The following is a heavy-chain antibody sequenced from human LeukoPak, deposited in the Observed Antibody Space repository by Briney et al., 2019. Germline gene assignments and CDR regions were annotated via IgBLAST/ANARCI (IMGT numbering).Heavy chain of an antibody. CDR2: ISYDGSTK. Sequence: PGGSLRLSCAASGFTFSSYGMQWVRQAPGEGLEGVAVISYDGSTKYYGDTVKGRFTISRDNSENTLYLQMDSLRTEDTAVYCAKEADSSGYGANFDYWGQGTLVTVSS. CDR1: GFTFSSYG. J-gene: IGHJ4*02. V-gene: IGHV3-30*18. CDR3: AKEADSSGYGANFDY. D-gene: IGHD5-12*01.